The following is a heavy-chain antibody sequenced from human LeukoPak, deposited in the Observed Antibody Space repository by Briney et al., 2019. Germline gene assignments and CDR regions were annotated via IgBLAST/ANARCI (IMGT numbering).Heavy chain of an antibody. J-gene: IGHJ4*02. Sequence: PGRSLRLSCAASGFTFDDYAVHWVRQAPGKGLEWVSGISWNRGSIGYADSVKGRFTISRDNAKNSLYLQMNSLRAEDTALYYCAKDGSLSPRYFDYWGQGTLVTVSS. V-gene: IGHV3-9*01. D-gene: IGHD3-16*02. CDR3: AKDGSLSPRYFDY. CDR2: ISWNRGSI. CDR1: GFTFDDYA.